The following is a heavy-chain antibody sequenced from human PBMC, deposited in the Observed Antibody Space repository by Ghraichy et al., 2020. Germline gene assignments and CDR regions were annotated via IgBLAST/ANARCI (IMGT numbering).Heavy chain of an antibody. D-gene: IGHD3-3*01. CDR1: GDSISSFY. V-gene: IGHV4-59*01. CDR2: MYYSGST. Sequence: SETLSLTCNVSGDSISSFYCSWIRQPPGGGLEWIGSMYYSGSTHYNPSLKSRVTISADTSKNQFSLKLRSVTAADTAPYYCARDGAWGSWRGFYKWDWFDPRGQGTLVTVSS. CDR3: ARDGAWGSWRGFYKWDWFDP. J-gene: IGHJ5*02.